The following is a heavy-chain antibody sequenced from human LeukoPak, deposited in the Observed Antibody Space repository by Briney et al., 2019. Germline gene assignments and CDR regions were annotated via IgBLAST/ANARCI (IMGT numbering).Heavy chain of an antibody. CDR1: GGTFSSYA. CDR3: ARVGSYYYDSSGYTDGDY. V-gene: IGHV1-69*01. Sequence: SVKVSCKASGGTFSSYAISWVRQAPGQGLEWMGGIIPIFGTANYAQKFQGRATITADESTSTAYMELSRLRSDDTAVYYCARVGSYYYDSSGYTDGDYWGQGTLVTVSS. CDR2: IIPIFGTA. J-gene: IGHJ4*02. D-gene: IGHD3-22*01.